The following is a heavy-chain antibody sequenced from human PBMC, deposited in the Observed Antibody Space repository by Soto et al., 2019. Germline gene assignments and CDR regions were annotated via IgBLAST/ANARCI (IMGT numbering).Heavy chain of an antibody. CDR1: GGTFSSYA. J-gene: IGHJ6*02. D-gene: IGHD6-19*01. V-gene: IGHV1-69*13. Sequence: SVKVSCKASGGTFSSYAISWVRQAPGQGLEWMGGIIPIFGTANYAQKFQGRVTITADESTSTAYMELSSLRSEDTAVYYCAQSGYSSGNYYYYGMDVWGQGTTVTVSS. CDR2: IIPIFGTA. CDR3: AQSGYSSGNYYYYGMDV.